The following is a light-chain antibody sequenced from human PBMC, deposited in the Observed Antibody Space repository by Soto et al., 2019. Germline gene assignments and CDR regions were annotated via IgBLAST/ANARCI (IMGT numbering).Light chain of an antibody. CDR1: QSISSW. CDR2: DAS. CDR3: KQYNYFWA. V-gene: IGKV1-5*01. Sequence: DIQMTESPATLSASVGDTVTITCRASQSISSWLAWYQQKPGKAPKLLIYDASNLESGVQSRFSGGGSGTEFSLTIRSLQPDDFATYYCKQYNYFWAFGQGTKVDIK. J-gene: IGKJ1*01.